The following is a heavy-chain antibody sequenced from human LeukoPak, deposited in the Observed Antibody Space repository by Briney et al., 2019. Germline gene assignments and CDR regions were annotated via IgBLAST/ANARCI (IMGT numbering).Heavy chain of an antibody. Sequence: PGGSLRLSCAASGFTFTSYAMNWVRQAPGHGLEWMGWINTNTGNPTYAQGFTGRFVFSLDTSVSTAYLQISSLKAEDSAVYYCATGRVDTHWGQGTLVTVSS. V-gene: IGHV7-4-1*02. CDR2: INTNTGNP. CDR3: ATGRVDTH. CDR1: GFTFTSYA. J-gene: IGHJ4*02. D-gene: IGHD5-18*01.